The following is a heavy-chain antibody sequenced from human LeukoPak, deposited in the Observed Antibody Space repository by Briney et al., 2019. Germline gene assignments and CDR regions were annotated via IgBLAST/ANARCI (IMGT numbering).Heavy chain of an antibody. CDR2: ISSSGSTI. V-gene: IGHV3-48*03. CDR3: ARDLRDGDNWWFDP. CDR1: GFTFSSYE. Sequence: PGGSLRLSCAASGFTFSSYEMNWVRQAPGKGLEWVSYISSSGSTIYYADSVKGRFTISRDNAKNSLYLQMNSLRAEDTAVYYCARDLRDGDNWWFDPWGQGTLVTVSS. J-gene: IGHJ5*02. D-gene: IGHD5-24*01.